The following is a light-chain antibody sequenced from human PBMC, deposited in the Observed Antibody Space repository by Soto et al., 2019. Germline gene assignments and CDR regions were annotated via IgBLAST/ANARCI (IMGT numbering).Light chain of an antibody. CDR2: KVS. J-gene: IGKJ5*01. CDR3: MQGTHWPIT. CDR1: HSLVPKDGIAY. V-gene: IGKV2-30*02. Sequence: AVTQSPLSTLVTLGQQASICCWTNHSLVPKDGIAYFSWFQQRPGRSPRRLIYKVSNRDSGVPARFSGSGSGTDFALKISRVEAEDVGVYYCMQGTHWPITFGQGTRLEIK.